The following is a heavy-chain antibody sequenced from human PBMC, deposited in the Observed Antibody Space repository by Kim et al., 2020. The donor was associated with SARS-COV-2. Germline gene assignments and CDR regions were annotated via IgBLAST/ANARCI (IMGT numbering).Heavy chain of an antibody. CDR1: GFTFSSYS. Sequence: GGSLRLSCAASGFTFSSYSMNWVRQAPGKGLEWVSSISSSSSYIYYADSVKGRFTISRDNAKNSLYLQMNSLRAEDTAVYYCARGFRWCGNWFDPWGQGTLVTVSS. D-gene: IGHD2-21*01. J-gene: IGHJ5*02. CDR2: ISSSSSYI. V-gene: IGHV3-21*01. CDR3: ARGFRWCGNWFDP.